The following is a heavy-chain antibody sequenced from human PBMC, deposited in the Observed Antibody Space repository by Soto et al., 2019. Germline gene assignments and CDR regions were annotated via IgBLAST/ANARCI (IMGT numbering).Heavy chain of an antibody. CDR2: INTNTGNP. V-gene: IGHV7-4-1*01. D-gene: IGHD6-19*01. CDR3: ARVTEGSGWFYFDY. Sequence: ASVKVSCKASGYTFTSYGISWVRQAPGQGLEWMGWINTNTGNPTYAQGFTGRFVFSLDTSVSTAYLQICSQKAEDTAVYYCARVTEGSGWFYFDYWGQGTLVTVSS. CDR1: GYTFTSYG. J-gene: IGHJ4*02.